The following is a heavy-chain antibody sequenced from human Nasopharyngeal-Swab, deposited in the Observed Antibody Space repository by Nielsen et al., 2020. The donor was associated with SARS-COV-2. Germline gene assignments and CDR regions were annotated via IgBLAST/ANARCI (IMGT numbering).Heavy chain of an antibody. CDR2: ISGGTGGT. CDR3: AKGYYVG. V-gene: IGHV3-23*01. Sequence: GESLKISCAASGFTFSSYAMSWVRQAPGKGLEWVSAISGGTGGTFYADSVKGRFTISRDNSKNTLFLQMNSLRAEDTAVYYCAKGYYVGGGQGTLVTVSS. D-gene: IGHD3-22*01. J-gene: IGHJ4*02. CDR1: GFTFSSYA.